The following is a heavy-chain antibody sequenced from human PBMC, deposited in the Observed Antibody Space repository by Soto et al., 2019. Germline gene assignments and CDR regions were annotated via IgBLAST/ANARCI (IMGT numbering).Heavy chain of an antibody. V-gene: IGHV3-23*01. Sequence: TGGPLRLSCTPSGFTFGNFDMSRVRNAPGKGLEWVSSISGGGATTYYADAVKGRVTMSRNNSKNTLSLQMISLRAEDSADYYCAKDRGGTGWPFDHWXQGTSVTVSS. CDR3: AKDRGGTGWPFDH. D-gene: IGHD6-19*01. J-gene: IGHJ4*02. CDR2: ISGGGATT. CDR1: GFTFGNFD.